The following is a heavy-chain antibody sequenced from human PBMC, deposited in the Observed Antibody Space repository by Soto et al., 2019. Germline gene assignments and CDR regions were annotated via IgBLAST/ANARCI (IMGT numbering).Heavy chain of an antibody. Sequence: GGYLRLSCAASGFTFSSYWMSWVRQAPGKGLEWVANIKQDGSEKYYVDSVKGRFTISKDNAKNSLYLQMNSLRAEDTAVYYCARALPGGSSWYFDLWGRGSLVTVSS. J-gene: IGHJ2*01. CDR2: IKQDGSEK. CDR1: GFTFSSYW. CDR3: ARALPGGSSWYFDL. V-gene: IGHV3-7*03. D-gene: IGHD3-16*01.